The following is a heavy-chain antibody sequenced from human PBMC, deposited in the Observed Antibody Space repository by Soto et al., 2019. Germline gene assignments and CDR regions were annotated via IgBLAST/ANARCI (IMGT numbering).Heavy chain of an antibody. Sequence: QVQLVQSGAEVKKPGASVKVSCKASGYTFTGYYMHWVRQAPGQGLEWMGWINPNSGGTNYAQKFQGWVTMTRDTSISTAYMELSRLRSDETAVYYCARGILGYCSGGSCYAGESWFDPWGQGTLVTVSS. V-gene: IGHV1-2*04. D-gene: IGHD2-15*01. CDR3: ARGILGYCSGGSCYAGESWFDP. CDR2: INPNSGGT. J-gene: IGHJ5*02. CDR1: GYTFTGYY.